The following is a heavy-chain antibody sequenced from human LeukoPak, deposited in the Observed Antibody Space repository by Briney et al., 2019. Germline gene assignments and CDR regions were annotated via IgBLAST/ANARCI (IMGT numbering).Heavy chain of an antibody. CDR2: INPNSGGT. CDR1: GYTFTGYY. Sequence: ASVKVSCKASGYTFTGYYMYWVRRAPGQGLEWMGWINPNSGGTNYAQKFQGRVTMTRDKSISTAYLQWSSLKASDTAMYYCARRRPLYCSGGSCVDAFDIWGQGTMVTVSS. CDR3: ARRRPLYCSGGSCVDAFDI. D-gene: IGHD2-15*01. V-gene: IGHV1-2*02. J-gene: IGHJ3*02.